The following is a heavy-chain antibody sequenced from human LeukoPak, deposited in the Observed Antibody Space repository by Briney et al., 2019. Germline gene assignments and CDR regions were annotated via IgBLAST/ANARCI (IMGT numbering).Heavy chain of an antibody. CDR1: GFTFSSYE. Sequence: PGGSLRLSCAASGFTFSSYEMNWVRQAPGKGLEWVSYITSSGSTIHYADSVKGRFTIARDNAKNSLYLQMNSLRAEDLAVYYCARDGRGAVAGFDYWGQGTLVTVSS. CDR3: ARDGRGAVAGFDY. CDR2: ITSSGSTI. J-gene: IGHJ4*02. D-gene: IGHD6-19*01. V-gene: IGHV3-48*03.